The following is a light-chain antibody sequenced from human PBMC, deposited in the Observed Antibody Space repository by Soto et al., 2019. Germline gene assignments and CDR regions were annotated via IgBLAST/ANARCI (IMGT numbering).Light chain of an antibody. V-gene: IGLV2-14*01. Sequence: QPVLTQPASVSGSPGQSITISCTGTSSDVGGYNYVSWYQQHPGKAPKVMIYEVSNRPSGVSDRFSGSKSGNTASLTISGLQAEDEADYYCSAYTSTTTLNYVFGTGTKLTVL. CDR3: SAYTSTTTLNYV. J-gene: IGLJ1*01. CDR2: EVS. CDR1: SSDVGGYNY.